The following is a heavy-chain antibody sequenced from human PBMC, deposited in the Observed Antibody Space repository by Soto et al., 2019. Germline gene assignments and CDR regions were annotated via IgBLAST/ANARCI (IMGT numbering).Heavy chain of an antibody. CDR3: ARGVTAMVCKDY. D-gene: IGHD5-18*01. Sequence: SETLSLTCTVSGGSISSSSYYWGWIRQPPGKGLEWIGSIYYSGSTYYNPSLKSRVTISVDTSKNQFSLKLSSVTAADTAVYYCARGVTAMVCKDYWGQGTLVTVS. J-gene: IGHJ4*02. CDR1: GGSISSSSYY. CDR2: IYYSGST. V-gene: IGHV4-39*01.